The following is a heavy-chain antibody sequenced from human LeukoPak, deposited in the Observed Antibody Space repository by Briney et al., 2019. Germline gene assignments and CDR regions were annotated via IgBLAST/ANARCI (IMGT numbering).Heavy chain of an antibody. CDR3: AKAVTLVRTDAFDI. J-gene: IGHJ3*02. D-gene: IGHD3-10*01. CDR1: GFTFSTYG. V-gene: IGHV3-33*06. Sequence: GRSLRLSCAASGFTFSTYGMDWVRQAPGKGPEGVGVICYDGSKKCYADSWKGQFTISRHNSKNTLYPQMNSLRAEDTAVYYCAKAVTLVRTDAFDIWGQGTMVTVSS. CDR2: ICYDGSKK.